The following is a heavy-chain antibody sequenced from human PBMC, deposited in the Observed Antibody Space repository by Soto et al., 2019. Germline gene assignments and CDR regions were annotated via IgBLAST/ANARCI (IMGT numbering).Heavy chain of an antibody. CDR3: VRGQWIQLPTY. CDR2: IYYSGST. J-gene: IGHJ4*02. Sequence: QVQLQESGPGLVKPSETLSLTCTVSGGSISSYYWSWIRQPPGKGLEWIGYIYYSGSTNYNPSLKSRVTISVDTSKNQFSLKLSSVTAADTAIYYCVRGQWIQLPTYWGQGTLVTVSS. V-gene: IGHV4-59*01. CDR1: GGSISSYY. D-gene: IGHD5-18*01.